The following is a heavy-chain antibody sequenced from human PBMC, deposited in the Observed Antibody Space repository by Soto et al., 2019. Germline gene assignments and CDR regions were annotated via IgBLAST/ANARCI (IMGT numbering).Heavy chain of an antibody. V-gene: IGHV3-64*01. CDR1: GFTFSNYE. CDR3: ARRGYGSGWPNVYMDV. Sequence: EAQLVESGGGLVQPGGSLRLSCAASGFTFSNYEMHWVRQAPGKGLEYVSGISDNGAHTDYAKSVKGRFTISRDNSENTLYLQMGSLRAEDMALYYCARRGYGSGWPNVYMDVWGKGTTVTVSS. D-gene: IGHD6-25*01. CDR2: ISDNGAHT. J-gene: IGHJ6*03.